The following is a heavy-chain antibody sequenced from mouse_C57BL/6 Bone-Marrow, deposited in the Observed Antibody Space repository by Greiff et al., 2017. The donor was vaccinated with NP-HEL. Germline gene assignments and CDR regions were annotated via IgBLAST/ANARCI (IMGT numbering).Heavy chain of an antibody. V-gene: IGHV8-8*01. CDR3: ARMDGYSCWYFDV. J-gene: IGHJ1*03. D-gene: IGHD2-3*01. Sequence: QVTLKESGPGILQPSQTLSLTCSFSGFSLSTFGMGVGWIRQPSGKGLEWLAHIWWDDDKYYNPALKRRLTLSKDTSKNQVFLKIANVDTADTATYYCARMDGYSCWYFDVWGTGTTVTVSS. CDR1: GFSLSTFGMG. CDR2: IWWDDDK.